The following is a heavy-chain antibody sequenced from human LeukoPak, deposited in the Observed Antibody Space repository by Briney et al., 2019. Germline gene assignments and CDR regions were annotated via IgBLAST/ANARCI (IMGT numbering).Heavy chain of an antibody. J-gene: IGHJ3*02. CDR3: AKGYYYDSSGYYSHDAFDI. CDR1: GFAVSGNY. V-gene: IGHV3-53*01. D-gene: IGHD3-22*01. CDR2: IYSGGST. Sequence: GGSLRLSCAASGFAVSGNYMSWVRQAPGKGLEWVSVIYSGGSTYYADSVKGRFTISRDNSKNTLYLQMNSLRAEDTAVYYCAKGYYYDSSGYYSHDAFDIWGQGTMVTVSS.